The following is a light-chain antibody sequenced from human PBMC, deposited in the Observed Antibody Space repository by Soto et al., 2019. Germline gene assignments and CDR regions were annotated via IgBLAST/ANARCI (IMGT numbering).Light chain of an antibody. CDR1: SSDVGAYNY. Sequence: QSALTQPPSASGSPGQSVTISCTGTSSDVGAYNYVSWYQQHPGKAPKLMIYDVSKRPSGVPDRFSGSKSGNTPSLTVSVLQAEKESDFYCISYAGSSIWVFGGGTKLTV. J-gene: IGLJ3*02. CDR2: DVS. V-gene: IGLV2-8*01. CDR3: ISYAGSSIWV.